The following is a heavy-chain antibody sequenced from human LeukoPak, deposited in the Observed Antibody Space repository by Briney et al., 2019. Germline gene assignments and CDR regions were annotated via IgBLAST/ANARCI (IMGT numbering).Heavy chain of an antibody. CDR1: GAAFTKYG. CDR3: ATEGFYY. Sequence: GGLRLSCAASGAAFTKYGMKWVRQAAGAGLEYISGISRSGDITHYADSVKGRFTISRDNVQNTLYLQMNSLRADDTALYYCATEGFYYWGPGTQVTVSS. J-gene: IGHJ4*02. CDR2: ISRSGDIT. V-gene: IGHV3-23*01.